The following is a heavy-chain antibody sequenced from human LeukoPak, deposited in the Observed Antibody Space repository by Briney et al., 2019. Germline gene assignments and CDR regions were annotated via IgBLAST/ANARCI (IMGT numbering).Heavy chain of an antibody. V-gene: IGHV3-48*03. CDR1: GFTFSSYE. CDR3: ARDPGSVASGSYYGMDV. D-gene: IGHD1-26*01. CDR2: ISSSGSTI. J-gene: IGHJ6*02. Sequence: GGSLRLSCAASGFTFSSYEMNWGRQAPGKGLEWVSYISSSGSTIYYADSVKGRFTISRDNAKNSLYLQMNSLRAEDTAVYYCARDPGSVASGSYYGMDVWGQGTTVTVSS.